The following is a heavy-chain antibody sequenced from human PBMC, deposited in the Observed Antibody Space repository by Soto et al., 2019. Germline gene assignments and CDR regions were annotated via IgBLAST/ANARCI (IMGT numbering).Heavy chain of an antibody. J-gene: IGHJ4*02. CDR2: INHSGST. V-gene: IGHV4-34*01. Sequence: SETLSLTCAVYGGSFSGYYWSWIRQPPGKGLEWIGEINHSGSTNYNPSLKSRVTISVDTSKNQFSLKLSSVTAADTAVYYCARGGSRDGYNGVNYYFDYWGQGTLVTVSS. CDR3: ARGGSRDGYNGVNYYFDY. D-gene: IGHD5-12*01. CDR1: GGSFSGYY.